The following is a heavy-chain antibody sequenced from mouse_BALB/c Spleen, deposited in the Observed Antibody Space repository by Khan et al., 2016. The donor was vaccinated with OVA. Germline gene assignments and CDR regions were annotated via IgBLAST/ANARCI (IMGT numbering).Heavy chain of an antibody. CDR2: ILPGSGTT. D-gene: IGHD2-14*01. CDR3: ARGAYYRYEGVDY. CDR1: GYTFSSYW. J-gene: IGHJ2*01. V-gene: IGHV1-9*01. Sequence: QVQLKQSGAELMKPGASVKISCKASGYTFSSYWIEWVKQSPGHGLEWIGEILPGSGTTNYNEKFKGKATFTADTSSNTAYKQLSSLTSEDSAVSYDARGAYYRYEGVDYWGQGTTVTVSS.